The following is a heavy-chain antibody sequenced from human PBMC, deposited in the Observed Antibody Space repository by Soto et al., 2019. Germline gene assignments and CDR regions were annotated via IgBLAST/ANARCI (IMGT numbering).Heavy chain of an antibody. D-gene: IGHD2-15*01. CDR1: GGSIRGADYF. CDR2: IYASGST. V-gene: IGHV4-31*03. J-gene: IGHJ3*01. CDR3: AREGKERSTHGGWNAFDL. Sequence: QVQLQESGPGLVKPSQTLSLTCTVSGGSIRGADYFWSWIRQHPGKGLEWIGYIYASGSTYTNPSLKSRVTISVDTSQNPFSMNLNSVTAADTDVYYCAREGKERSTHGGWNAFDLWGQGTKVSVSS.